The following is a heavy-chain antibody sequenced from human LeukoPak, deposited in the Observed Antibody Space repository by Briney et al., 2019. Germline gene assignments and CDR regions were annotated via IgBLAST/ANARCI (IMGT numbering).Heavy chain of an antibody. Sequence: SETLSLTCTVSGGSISSSSYYWGWIRQPPGKGLEWIGSIYYSGSTYYNPSLKSRVTISVDTSKNQFPLKLSSVTAADTAVYYCARVPVAGRTFDYWGQGTLVTVSS. V-gene: IGHV4-39*06. J-gene: IGHJ4*02. D-gene: IGHD6-19*01. CDR3: ARVPVAGRTFDY. CDR1: GGSISSSSYY. CDR2: IYYSGST.